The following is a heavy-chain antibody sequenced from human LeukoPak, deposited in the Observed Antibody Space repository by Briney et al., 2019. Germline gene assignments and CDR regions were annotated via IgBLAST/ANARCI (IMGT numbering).Heavy chain of an antibody. CDR2: INPSGGST. CDR1: GGTFSSYA. Sequence: ASVKVSCKASGGTFSSYAISWVRQAPGQGLEWMGIINPSGGSTSYAQKFQGRVTMTRDTSTSTVYMELSSLRSEDTAVYYCARTGGRYYGMDVWGQGTTVTVSS. CDR3: ARTGGRYYGMDV. D-gene: IGHD1-26*01. V-gene: IGHV1-46*01. J-gene: IGHJ6*02.